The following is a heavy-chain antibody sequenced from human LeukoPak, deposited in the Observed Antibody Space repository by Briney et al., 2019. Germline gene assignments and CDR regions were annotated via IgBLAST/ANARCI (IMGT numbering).Heavy chain of an antibody. CDR1: GGSINSYY. CDR3: AKDLEYYDILTGLD. Sequence: SETLSLTCTVSGGSINSYYWSWIRQPPGKGLEWIGYIYYSGSTNYNPSLKSRVTISVDTSKNQFSLKLSSVTAADTAVYYCAKDLEYYDILTGLDWGQGTLVTVSS. CDR2: IYYSGST. D-gene: IGHD3-9*01. J-gene: IGHJ4*02. V-gene: IGHV4-59*01.